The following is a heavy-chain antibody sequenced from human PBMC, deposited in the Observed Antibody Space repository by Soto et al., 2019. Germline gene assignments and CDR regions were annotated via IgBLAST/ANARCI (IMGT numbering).Heavy chain of an antibody. V-gene: IGHV3-23*01. CDR2: ISGSGGST. CDR3: ANDLYSYAPSGNDAFDI. J-gene: IGHJ3*02. D-gene: IGHD5-18*01. Sequence: GGSLRLSSAASGFTFSSYAISWVRQAPGKGLEWVSAISGSGGSTYYADSVKGRFTISRDNSKNTLYLQMNNLRAEDTAVYYCANDLYSYAPSGNDAFDIWGQGTMVTVSS. CDR1: GFTFSSYA.